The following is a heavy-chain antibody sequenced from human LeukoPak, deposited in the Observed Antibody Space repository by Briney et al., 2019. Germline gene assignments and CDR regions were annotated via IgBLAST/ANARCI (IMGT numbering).Heavy chain of an antibody. CDR1: GFTFSSYA. Sequence: PGGSLRLSCAASGFTFSSYAMHWVRQAPGKGLEWVANIKQDGSEKYYVDSVKGRFTISRDNAKNSLYLQMNSLRAEDTAVHYCARDQGIVVVDMAFDIRGQGTMVTVSS. CDR3: ARDQGIVVVDMAFDI. D-gene: IGHD3-22*01. CDR2: IKQDGSEK. J-gene: IGHJ3*02. V-gene: IGHV3-7*01.